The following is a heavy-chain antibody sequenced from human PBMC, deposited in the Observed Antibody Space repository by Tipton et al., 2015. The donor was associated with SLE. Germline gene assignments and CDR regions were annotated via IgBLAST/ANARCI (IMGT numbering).Heavy chain of an antibody. CDR1: GGSISSHY. Sequence: LRLSCTVSGGSISSHYWSWIRQPPGKGLEWIGYIYTSGSTNYNPSLKSRVTISVDTSKNQFSLKLSSVTAADTAVYYCARDRRGRFTGGATTVGAFDIWGQGTMVTVSS. CDR3: ARDRRGRFTGGATTVGAFDI. V-gene: IGHV4-4*09. CDR2: IYTSGST. D-gene: IGHD1-26*01. J-gene: IGHJ3*02.